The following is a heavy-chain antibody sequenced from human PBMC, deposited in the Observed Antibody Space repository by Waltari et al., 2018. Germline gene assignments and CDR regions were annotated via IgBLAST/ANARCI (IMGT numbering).Heavy chain of an antibody. J-gene: IGHJ4*02. Sequence: QVQLVQSGAEVKKPGASVKVSCKASGYTFTGYYMHWVRQAPGQGLEWMGRINPNSGGTNYAQKFQGRVTMTRDTSISTAYMELSRLRSDDTAVYYCARDLEDDYGDYGPPYWGQGTLVTVSS. D-gene: IGHD4-17*01. CDR2: INPNSGGT. CDR3: ARDLEDDYGDYGPPY. V-gene: IGHV1-2*06. CDR1: GYTFTGYY.